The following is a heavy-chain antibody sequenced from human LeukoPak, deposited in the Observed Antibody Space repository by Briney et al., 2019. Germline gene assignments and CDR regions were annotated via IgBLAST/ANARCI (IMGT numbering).Heavy chain of an antibody. CDR2: IIPIFGTA. D-gene: IGHD3-22*01. CDR1: GGTSSSYA. Sequence: SVKVSCKASGGTSSSYAISWVRQAPGQGLEWMGGIIPIFGTANYAQKFQGRVTITADESTSTAYMELSSLRSEDTAVYYCASEYYDSSGYYISHDAFDIWGQGTMVTVSS. CDR3: ASEYYDSSGYYISHDAFDI. V-gene: IGHV1-69*13. J-gene: IGHJ3*02.